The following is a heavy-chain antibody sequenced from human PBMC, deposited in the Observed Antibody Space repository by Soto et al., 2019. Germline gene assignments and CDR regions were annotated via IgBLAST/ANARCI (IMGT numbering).Heavy chain of an antibody. Sequence: EVQLVETGGDLIQPGGSLRLSCVASGFSVTASNMNWVRQAPGKGLEWVSVIFGADETYYADSVRGRFTISRDNSKNTVYLQMDSLRTEDTALYYCARGGFDWGQGTLVTVSS. V-gene: IGHV3-53*02. D-gene: IGHD3-16*01. CDR1: GFSVTASN. CDR3: ARGGFD. J-gene: IGHJ4*02. CDR2: IFGADET.